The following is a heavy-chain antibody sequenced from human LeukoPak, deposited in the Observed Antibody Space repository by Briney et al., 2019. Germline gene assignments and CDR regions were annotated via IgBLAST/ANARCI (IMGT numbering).Heavy chain of an antibody. J-gene: IGHJ4*02. D-gene: IGHD3-22*01. V-gene: IGHV1-69*13. CDR2: IIPIFGIP. CDR1: GGTFSTYA. CDR3: ARGPETASYHDTSGSPYYFDF. Sequence: SVKVSCKASGGTFSTYAISWVRQAPGQGLEWMGGIIPIFGIPNYAQRFQGRVTITADESTSTAYMALSSLRSEDTALYFCARGPETASYHDTSGSPYYFDFWGQGTLVTVSS.